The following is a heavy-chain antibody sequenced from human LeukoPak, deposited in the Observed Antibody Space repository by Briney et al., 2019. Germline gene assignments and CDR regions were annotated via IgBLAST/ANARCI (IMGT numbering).Heavy chain of an antibody. CDR2: ISYDGSNK. Sequence: GGSLRLSCAASGFTFSSYGMHWVRQAPGKGLEWVAVISYDGSNKYYADSVKGRFTISRDNSKNTLYLQMNSLRAEDTAVYYCAKDTGAAIPRPVYFDYWGQGTLVTVSS. CDR3: AKDTGAAIPRPVYFDY. J-gene: IGHJ4*02. V-gene: IGHV3-30*18. CDR1: GFTFSSYG. D-gene: IGHD2-2*02.